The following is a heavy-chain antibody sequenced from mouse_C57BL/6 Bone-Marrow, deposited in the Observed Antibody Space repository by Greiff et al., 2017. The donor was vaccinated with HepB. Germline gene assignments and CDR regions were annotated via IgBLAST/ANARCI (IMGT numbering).Heavy chain of an antibody. CDR1: GFTFSNYW. CDR2: IRLKSDNYAT. V-gene: IGHV6-3*01. D-gene: IGHD1-1*01. CDR3: TPSYYGSSFFDY. J-gene: IGHJ2*01. Sequence: EVKVEESGGGLVQPGGSMKLSCVASGFTFSNYWMNWVRQSPEKGLEWVAQIRLKSDNYATHYAESVKGRFTISRDDSKSSVYLQMNNLRAEDTGIYYCTPSYYGSSFFDYWGQGTTLTVSS.